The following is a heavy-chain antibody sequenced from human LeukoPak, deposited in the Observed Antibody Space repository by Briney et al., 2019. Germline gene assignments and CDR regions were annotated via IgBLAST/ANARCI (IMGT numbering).Heavy chain of an antibody. CDR3: ARATDYYDSSGYPFDP. Sequence: GASVKVSCKASGYTFTSYGISWVRQAPGQGLEWMGWISAYNGNTNYAQKLQGRVTMTTDTSTSTAYMGLRSLRSDDTAVYYCARATDYYDSSGYPFDPWGQGTLVTVSS. D-gene: IGHD3-22*01. CDR1: GYTFTSYG. J-gene: IGHJ5*02. CDR2: ISAYNGNT. V-gene: IGHV1-18*01.